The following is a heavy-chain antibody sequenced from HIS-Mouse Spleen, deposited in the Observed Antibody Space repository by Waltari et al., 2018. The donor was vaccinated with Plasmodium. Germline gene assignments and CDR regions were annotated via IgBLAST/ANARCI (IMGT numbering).Heavy chain of an antibody. Sequence: EVQLVESGGGLVQPGGSLRLSCAASGFTFSSYWLSWVGPAPGKGLEWGANKKQDGSEKYYVDSVKGRFTISRDNAKNSLYLQMNSLRAEDTAVYYCASSWYWYFDLWGRGTLVTVSS. CDR3: ASSWYWYFDL. D-gene: IGHD6-13*01. CDR1: GFTFSSYW. V-gene: IGHV3-7*01. CDR2: KKQDGSEK. J-gene: IGHJ2*01.